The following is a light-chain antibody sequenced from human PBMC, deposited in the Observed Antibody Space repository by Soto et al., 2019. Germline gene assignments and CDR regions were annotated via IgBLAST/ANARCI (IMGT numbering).Light chain of an antibody. J-gene: IGKJ1*01. V-gene: IGKV3-20*01. CDR1: QSVSSSY. Sequence: ETVLTQSPGTLSLSPGERATLSCRASQSVSSSYLAWYQQKPGQAPRLLIYGASSRATGIPDRFSGSGSGTDFTLTISRLEPEDFAVYNCQQYGSSPWTFGQGTKVEIK. CDR2: GAS. CDR3: QQYGSSPWT.